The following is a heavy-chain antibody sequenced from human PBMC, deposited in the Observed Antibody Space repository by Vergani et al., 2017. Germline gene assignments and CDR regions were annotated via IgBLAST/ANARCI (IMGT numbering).Heavy chain of an antibody. J-gene: IGHJ4*02. V-gene: IGHV4-39*01. CDR3: ARHRSPKYYYDSSGYYFDY. D-gene: IGHD3-22*01. CDR1: GGSISSSSYY. CDR2: IYYSGST. Sequence: QLQLQESGPGLVKPSETLSLTCTVSGGSISSSSYYWGWIRQPPGKGLEWIGSIYYSGSTYYNPSLKSRVTISVDTSKNQFSLKLSSVTAADTAVYYCARHRSPKYYYDSSGYYFDYWGQGTLVTVSS.